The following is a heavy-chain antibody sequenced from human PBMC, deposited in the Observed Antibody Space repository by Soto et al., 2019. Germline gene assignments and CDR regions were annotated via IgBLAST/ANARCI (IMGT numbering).Heavy chain of an antibody. V-gene: IGHV4-30-2*01. Sequence: PSETLSLTCAVSGGSISSGGYSWSWIRQPPGKGLEWIGYIYHSGSTYYNPSLKSRVTISVKLSSVTAADTAVYYCARVPGPWGQGTLVTSPQ. D-gene: IGHD7-27*01. CDR3: ARVPGP. CDR2: IYHSGST. J-gene: IGHJ5*02. CDR1: GGSISSGGYS.